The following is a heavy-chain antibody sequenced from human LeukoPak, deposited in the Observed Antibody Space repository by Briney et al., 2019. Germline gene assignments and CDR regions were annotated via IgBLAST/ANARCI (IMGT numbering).Heavy chain of an antibody. D-gene: IGHD2-15*01. V-gene: IGHV4-59*01. J-gene: IGHJ6*02. Sequence: PSETLSLTCTVSGGSISSYYWSWIRQPPGKGLEWIGYIYYSGSTNYNPSLKSRVTISVDTSKNQFSLKLSSVTAADTAVYYCARNRGSGYQYYYGMDVWGQGTTVTVSS. CDR2: IYYSGST. CDR3: ARNRGSGYQYYYGMDV. CDR1: GGSISSYY.